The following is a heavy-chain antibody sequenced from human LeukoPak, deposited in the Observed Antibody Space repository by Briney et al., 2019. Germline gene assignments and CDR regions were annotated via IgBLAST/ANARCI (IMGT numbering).Heavy chain of an antibody. CDR2: ISGSGDTT. CDR1: EFTFSSCA. CDR3: ARGVTMVRRTPGY. D-gene: IGHD3-10*01. V-gene: IGHV3-23*01. J-gene: IGHJ4*02. Sequence: PGGSLRLSCAASEFTFSSCAISWVRQAPGKGLEWVSAISGSGDTTYYADSVKGRFTISRDNSKNTLYLQMNSLRTEDTAIYYCARGVTMVRRTPGYWGQGALVTVSS.